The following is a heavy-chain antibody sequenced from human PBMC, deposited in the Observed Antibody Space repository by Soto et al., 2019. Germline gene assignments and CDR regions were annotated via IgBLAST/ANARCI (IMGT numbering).Heavy chain of an antibody. J-gene: IGHJ6*02. Sequence: ASVKVSCKASGYTFTSYAMHWVRQAPGQRLEWMGWINAGNGNTKYSQKFQGRVTITRDTSASTAYMELGSLRSEDTAVYYCARGPSYYDFWSGYYPDYGMDVWGQGTTVTVSS. D-gene: IGHD3-3*01. CDR3: ARGPSYYDFWSGYYPDYGMDV. CDR1: GYTFTSYA. V-gene: IGHV1-3*01. CDR2: INAGNGNT.